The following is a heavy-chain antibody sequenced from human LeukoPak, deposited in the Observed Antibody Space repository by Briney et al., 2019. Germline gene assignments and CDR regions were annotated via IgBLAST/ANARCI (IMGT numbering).Heavy chain of an antibody. J-gene: IGHJ4*02. V-gene: IGHV3-33*01. CDR1: GFTFSSYG. CDR3: ARGGLRLGPFDY. Sequence: PGRPLRLSCAASGFTFSSYGMHWVRQAPGNGLEWVAVIWYDGSNKYYADSVKGRFTISRDNSKDTLYLQMNSLRAEDTAVYYCARGGLRLGPFDYWGQGTLVTVSS. D-gene: IGHD3-16*01. CDR2: IWYDGSNK.